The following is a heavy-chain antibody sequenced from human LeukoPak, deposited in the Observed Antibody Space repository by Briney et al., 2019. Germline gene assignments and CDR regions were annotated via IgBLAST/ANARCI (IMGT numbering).Heavy chain of an antibody. J-gene: IGHJ4*02. CDR3: ARGSLWFGEPVDY. CDR1: GYTFTSYD. CDR2: MNPNSGNT. Sequence: ASVKVSCKASGYTFTSYDINWVRQATGQGLEWMGWMNPNSGNTGYAQKFQGRVTITRNTSISTAYMELSSLRSEDTAVYYCARGSLWFGEPVDYWGQGTLVTVSS. V-gene: IGHV1-8*03. D-gene: IGHD3-10*01.